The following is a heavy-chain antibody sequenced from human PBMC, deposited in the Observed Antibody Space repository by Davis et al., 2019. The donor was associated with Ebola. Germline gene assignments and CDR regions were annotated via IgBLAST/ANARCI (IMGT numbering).Heavy chain of an antibody. CDR2: INPSGGTT. CDR1: GYTFNIYY. J-gene: IGHJ4*02. Sequence: AASVTVSCKASGYTFNIYYMYWVRQAPGQGLEWTGIINPSGGTTSYAQKFQGRVTMTRDTSTSTVYMELISLRSEDTAVYYCASPGIAAGAPRYWGQGTLVTVSS. D-gene: IGHD6-13*01. CDR3: ASPGIAAGAPRY. V-gene: IGHV1-46*02.